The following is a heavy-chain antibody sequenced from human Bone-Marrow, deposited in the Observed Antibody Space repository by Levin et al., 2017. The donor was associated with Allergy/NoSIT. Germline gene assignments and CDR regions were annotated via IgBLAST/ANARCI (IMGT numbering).Heavy chain of an antibody. CDR1: GFSFSDYY. Sequence: SGGSLRLSCAASGFSFSDYYMSWIRQAPGKGLEWVSYISSSGSTIYYADSVKGRFTISRDNAMNSLYLQMNSLRAEDTAVYYCARDTEGSGYFVGSFDQWGQGTLVTVSS. J-gene: IGHJ4*02. CDR3: ARDTEGSGYFVGSFDQ. D-gene: IGHD3-9*01. CDR2: ISSSGSTI. V-gene: IGHV3-11*01.